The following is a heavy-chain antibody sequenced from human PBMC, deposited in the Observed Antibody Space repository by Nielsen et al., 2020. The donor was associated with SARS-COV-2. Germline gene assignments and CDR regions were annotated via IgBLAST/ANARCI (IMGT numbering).Heavy chain of an antibody. D-gene: IGHD3-3*01. Sequence: GESLKISCAASEFSFSNYAMHWVRQAPGKGLEWVAVISFDGGKKYYADSVEGRFTISRDNSRKTLFLQMNSLRVEDTAVYYCARDTYRGAQYYDFWSGYYVIDYWGQGTQVTVSS. J-gene: IGHJ4*02. CDR3: ARDTYRGAQYYDFWSGYYVIDY. V-gene: IGHV3-30*04. CDR1: EFSFSNYA. CDR2: ISFDGGKK.